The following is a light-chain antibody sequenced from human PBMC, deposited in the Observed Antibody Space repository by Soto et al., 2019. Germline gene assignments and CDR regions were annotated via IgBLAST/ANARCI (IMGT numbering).Light chain of an antibody. J-gene: IGLJ1*01. CDR2: EVS. V-gene: IGLV2-14*01. Sequence: QSALTQPASVSGSPGQSITISCTGTTSDVGGYNYVSWYQQHPGKAPKLMIYEVSNRPSGVSNRFSGSKSGNTASLTISGLQAEYEADYYCSSYTSSSIDYVLGTGTNRTVL. CDR3: SSYTSSSIDYV. CDR1: TSDVGGYNY.